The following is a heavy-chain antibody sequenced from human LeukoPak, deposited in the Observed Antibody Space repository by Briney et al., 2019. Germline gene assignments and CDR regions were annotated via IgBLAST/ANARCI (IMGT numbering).Heavy chain of an antibody. CDR2: IRSSISYI. D-gene: IGHD3-10*01. V-gene: IGHV3-21*01. J-gene: IGHJ5*02. Sequence: PGGSLRLSCAASGFTFSSYSMNWVRQAPGKGLEWVSSIRSSISYIYYADSVKGRFTISRDNAKNSLYLQMNSLRAEDTAVYYCARLTRRGVLWFGEHNKRWFDPWGQGTLVTVSS. CDR3: ARLTRRGVLWFGEHNKRWFDP. CDR1: GFTFSSYS.